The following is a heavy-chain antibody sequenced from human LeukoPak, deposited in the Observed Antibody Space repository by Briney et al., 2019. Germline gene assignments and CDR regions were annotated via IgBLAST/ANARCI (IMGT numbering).Heavy chain of an antibody. V-gene: IGHV3-21*01. CDR2: ISSSSSYI. D-gene: IGHD2-2*01. J-gene: IGHJ6*02. CDR1: GFTFSSYS. CDR3: ARDGEGYCSSTSCYYYYYYGMDV. Sequence: GGSLGLSCAASGFTFSSYSMNWVRQAPGKGLEWVSSISSSSSYIYYADSVKGRFTISRDNAKNPLYLQMNSLRAEDTAVYYCARDGEGYCSSTSCYYYYYYGMDVWGQGTTVTVSS.